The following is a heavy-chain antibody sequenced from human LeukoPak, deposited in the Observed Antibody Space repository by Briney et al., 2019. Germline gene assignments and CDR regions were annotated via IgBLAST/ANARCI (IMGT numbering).Heavy chain of an antibody. CDR3: ARDGERIDY. J-gene: IGHJ4*02. CDR1: GGSFSGYY. Sequence: SETLSLTCAVYGGSFSGYYWSWIRQPPGKGLEWIGEINHSGSTNYNPSLKSRVTISVDTSKNQFSLKLSSVTAADTAVCYCARDGERIDYWGQGTLVTVSS. V-gene: IGHV4-34*01. CDR2: INHSGST. D-gene: IGHD7-27*01.